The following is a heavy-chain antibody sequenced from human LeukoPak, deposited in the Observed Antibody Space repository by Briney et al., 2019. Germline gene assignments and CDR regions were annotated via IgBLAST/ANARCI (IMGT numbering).Heavy chain of an antibody. D-gene: IGHD3-10*01. V-gene: IGHV3-74*03. CDR1: GFTFSSHW. CDR3: ASPETGGFFDY. J-gene: IGHJ4*02. Sequence: GGSLRLSCAASGFTFSSHWMHWVRQDAGKGLVWVSRVNGDGTSTKYADFVEGRFTISRDNAKNTVYLQMNSLRAEDTAVYYCASPETGGFFDYWGQGILVTVSS. CDR2: VNGDGTST.